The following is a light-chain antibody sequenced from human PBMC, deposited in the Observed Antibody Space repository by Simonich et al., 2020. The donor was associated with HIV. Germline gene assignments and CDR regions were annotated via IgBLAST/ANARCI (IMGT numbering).Light chain of an antibody. CDR3: QQSYSTPMYT. V-gene: IGKV1-39*01. CDR2: AAS. J-gene: IGKJ2*01. Sequence: DIQMTQSPSSLSASVGDSVTITCRASQSISNYLNWFQQKPGKAPKLLIFAASSLQSGVPSRCSGSGSGTDFTLTISSLQPEDFATYYCQQSYSTPMYTFGQGTKLEIK. CDR1: QSISNY.